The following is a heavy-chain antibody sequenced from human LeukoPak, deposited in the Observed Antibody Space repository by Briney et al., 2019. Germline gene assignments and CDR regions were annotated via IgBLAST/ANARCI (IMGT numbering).Heavy chain of an antibody. CDR2: ISPDSGDT. J-gene: IGHJ5*02. CDR3: ARVVLGSSLFDP. D-gene: IGHD6-6*01. Sequence: ASVTVSCKASVDTFTGCFFHWVRQAPGQGLEWMGWISPDSGDTNYAQKFQDRITLTKDTSISTAYMELRALTSDDTAIYYCARVVLGSSLFDPWGLGTLVTVSS. CDR1: VDTFTGCF. V-gene: IGHV1-2*02.